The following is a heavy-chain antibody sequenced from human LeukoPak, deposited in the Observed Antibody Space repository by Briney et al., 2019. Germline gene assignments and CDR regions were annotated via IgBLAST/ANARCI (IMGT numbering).Heavy chain of an antibody. V-gene: IGHV3-66*02. Sequence: GGSLRLSCAPSGFTVSNNYMSWVRQAPGKGLEWVSVIFPGGTTYYADSVRGRFTISRDNSKSTVHLQMNSLRPEDTAVYYCTSYDGRAAYFEYWGQGTLVTVSS. CDR3: TSYDGRAAYFEY. J-gene: IGHJ4*02. D-gene: IGHD3-16*01. CDR1: GFTVSNNY. CDR2: IFPGGTT.